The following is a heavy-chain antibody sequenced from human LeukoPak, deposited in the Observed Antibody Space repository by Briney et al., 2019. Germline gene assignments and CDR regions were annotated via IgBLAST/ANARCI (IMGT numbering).Heavy chain of an antibody. D-gene: IGHD6-13*01. J-gene: IGHJ4*02. CDR2: IRNVGINT. CDR3: AKDRAGNSWNFDY. Sequence: TGGSLRLSCAASGFTFSSYAMSWVRQAPGKGLEWVSFIRNVGINTNYVDSVKGRFTISRDTPNKMVYLQMNSLRTEDMAVYYCAKDRAGNSWNFDYWGQGILVAVSS. CDR1: GFTFSSYA. V-gene: IGHV3-30*02.